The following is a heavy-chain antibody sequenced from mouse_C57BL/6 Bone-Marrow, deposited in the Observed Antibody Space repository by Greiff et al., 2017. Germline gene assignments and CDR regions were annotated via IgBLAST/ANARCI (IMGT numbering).Heavy chain of an antibody. Sequence: VQLQQSGAELMKPGASVKLSCKATGYTFTGYWIEWVKQRPGHGLEWIGEILPGSGSTNNNEKFKGKATFTADTSSNTAYMQLSSLTTADTAIYYCARRWLLPYYYAMDYWGQGTSVTVSS. V-gene: IGHV1-9*01. J-gene: IGHJ4*01. CDR1: GYTFTGYW. CDR2: ILPGSGST. D-gene: IGHD2-3*01. CDR3: ARRWLLPYYYAMDY.